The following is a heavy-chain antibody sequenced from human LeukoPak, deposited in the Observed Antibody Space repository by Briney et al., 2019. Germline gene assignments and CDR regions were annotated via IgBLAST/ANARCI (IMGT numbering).Heavy chain of an antibody. V-gene: IGHV1-2*02. CDR1: GFTFTSYY. Sequence: ASVKVSCKASGFTFTSYYFHWVRQAPGQGLEWMGWISPNRGDTNYAQKFKGRVTMTTDTSLNTIYMELRSLRLDDTAVYFCARGSFLGTSSWFDPWGQGTLVTVSS. CDR2: ISPNRGDT. J-gene: IGHJ5*02. CDR3: ARGSFLGTSSWFDP. D-gene: IGHD2-8*01.